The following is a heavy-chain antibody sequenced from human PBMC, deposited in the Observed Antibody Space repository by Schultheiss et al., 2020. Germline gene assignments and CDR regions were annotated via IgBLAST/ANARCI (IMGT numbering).Heavy chain of an antibody. CDR2: IYPGDSDT. CDR1: GYSFTSYW. D-gene: IGHD6-6*01. J-gene: IGHJ4*02. Sequence: GSLRLSCKGSGYSFTSYWIGWVRQMPGKGLEWMGIIYPGDSDTRYSPSFQGQVTISADKSISTAYLQWSSLKASDTAMYYCARRRSSQVGPNDYWGQGTLVTVSS. CDR3: ARRRSSQVGPNDY. V-gene: IGHV5-51*01.